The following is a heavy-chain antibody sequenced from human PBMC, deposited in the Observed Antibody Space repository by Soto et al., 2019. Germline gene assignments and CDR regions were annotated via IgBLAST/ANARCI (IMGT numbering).Heavy chain of an antibody. CDR3: ARMGDVPYYYYGMDV. CDR2: INGYNGNA. D-gene: IGHD3-16*01. V-gene: IGHV1-18*01. CDR1: GYTFTTYG. Sequence: QVQLVQSGAEVKKPGASVTVSCKASGYTFTTYGVSWVRQAPGQGLEWLGWINGYNGNAKYAENLQGRVTMTTDTSTSRAYMELRSLISDDTAVYYCARMGDVPYYYYGMDVWGPGTTVTVSS. J-gene: IGHJ6*02.